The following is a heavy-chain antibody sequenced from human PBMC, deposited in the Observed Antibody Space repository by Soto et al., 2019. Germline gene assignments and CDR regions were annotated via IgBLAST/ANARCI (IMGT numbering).Heavy chain of an antibody. V-gene: IGHV4-34*01. D-gene: IGHD3-22*01. CDR3: ARGREYYDRGSFDM. CDR2: INHSGST. J-gene: IGHJ3*02. Sequence: SSETLSLTCAVYAGSFSGHYWSWIRQAPGKGLEWIGEINHSGSTNYNPSLKSRVTISVDTSKNQFSLKLSSVTAADTAVYYCARGREYYDRGSFDMWGQGTMVTVSS. CDR1: AGSFSGHY.